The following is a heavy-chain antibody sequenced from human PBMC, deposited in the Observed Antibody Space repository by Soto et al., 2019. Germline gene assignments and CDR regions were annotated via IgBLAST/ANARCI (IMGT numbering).Heavy chain of an antibody. CDR3: ARAFFAVVAATHAFWFDP. Sequence: QLQLQESGSGLVKPSQTLSLTCAVSGGSISSGGYSWSWIRQPPGKGLEWIGYIYHSGSTYYNPSLKSRVTISVDRSKNQFSLKLSSVTAADTAVYYCARAFFAVVAATHAFWFDPWGQGTLVTVSS. CDR1: GGSISSGGYS. CDR2: IYHSGST. D-gene: IGHD2-15*01. V-gene: IGHV4-30-2*01. J-gene: IGHJ5*02.